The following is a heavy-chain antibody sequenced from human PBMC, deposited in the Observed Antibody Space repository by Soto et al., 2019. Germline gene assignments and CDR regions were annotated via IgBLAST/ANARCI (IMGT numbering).Heavy chain of an antibody. D-gene: IGHD3-3*02. CDR3: ARHALALRKNNWFDP. CDR2: IFYLGAS. J-gene: IGHJ5*02. Sequence: SETLSLTCTVSGDSIIRSDFYWGWVRQPPGKGLEWIGSIFYLGASYYNPSLKSRGTMSVDTSKNQFSLRLRSVTAADTALYFCARHALALRKNNWFDPWGQGIMVAVSS. CDR1: GDSIIRSDFY. V-gene: IGHV4-39*01.